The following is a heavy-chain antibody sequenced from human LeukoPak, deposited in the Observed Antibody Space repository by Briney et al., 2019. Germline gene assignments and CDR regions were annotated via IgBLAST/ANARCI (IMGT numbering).Heavy chain of an antibody. Sequence: PSETLSLTCTVSGGSISSYYWSWIRQPPGKGLEWIGYIYYSGSTNYNPSPKSRVTISVDTSKNQFSLKLSSVTAADTAVYYCARVASWYSSGWYVGSLDYWGQGTLVTVSS. CDR1: GGSISSYY. V-gene: IGHV4-59*01. D-gene: IGHD6-19*01. J-gene: IGHJ4*02. CDR2: IYYSGST. CDR3: ARVASWYSSGWYVGSLDY.